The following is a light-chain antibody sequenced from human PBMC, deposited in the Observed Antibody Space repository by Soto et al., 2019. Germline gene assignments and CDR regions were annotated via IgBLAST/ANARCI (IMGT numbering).Light chain of an antibody. Sequence: DIVLTQSPGTLYLSPGERATLSCRASQSVSSGYLAWYQQRPGQAPRLLIYGASSRAAGIPDRFSGSGSGTDFTLTISRLEPEDFAVYYCQQRSNWPQTFGQGTKVDIK. CDR3: QQRSNWPQT. J-gene: IGKJ1*01. V-gene: IGKV3D-20*02. CDR2: GAS. CDR1: QSVSSGY.